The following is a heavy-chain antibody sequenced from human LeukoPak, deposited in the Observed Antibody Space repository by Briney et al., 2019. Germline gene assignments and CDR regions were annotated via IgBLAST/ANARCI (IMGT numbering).Heavy chain of an antibody. Sequence: SETLSLTCTVSGYFIKNGYNWGWIRQPPGKGLEWIGYISHSGSTYYNPSLKSRLTLSLDTSKNQFSLRLNSVTAADTAVYYCARVWYGGKSGPDYWGQGTLVTVSS. V-gene: IGHV4-38-2*02. CDR1: GYFIKNGYN. CDR2: ISHSGST. CDR3: ARVWYGGKSGPDY. D-gene: IGHD1-26*01. J-gene: IGHJ4*02.